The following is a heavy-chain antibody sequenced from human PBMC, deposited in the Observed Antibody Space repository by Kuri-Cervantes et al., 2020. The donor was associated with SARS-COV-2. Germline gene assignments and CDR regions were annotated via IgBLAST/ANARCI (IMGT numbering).Heavy chain of an antibody. D-gene: IGHD2-2*01. Sequence: SETLSLTCAVYGGSFSGYYWSWIRQPPGKGLEWIGEINHSGSTNYNPPLKSRVTISVDTSKNQFSLKLSSVTAADTAVYYCARVSVVVVPAAIHYYYGMDVWGQGTTVTVSS. CDR3: ARVSVVVVPAAIHYYYGMDV. CDR1: GGSFSGYY. J-gene: IGHJ6*02. V-gene: IGHV4-34*01. CDR2: INHSGST.